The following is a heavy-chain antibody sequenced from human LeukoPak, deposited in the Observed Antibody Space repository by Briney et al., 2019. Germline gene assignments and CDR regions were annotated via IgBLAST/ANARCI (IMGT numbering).Heavy chain of an antibody. J-gene: IGHJ4*02. V-gene: IGHV4-59*08. Sequence: SETLSLTCTVSGGSISSYYWSWIRQPPGKGLEWIGYIYYSGSTNYNPSLKSRVTISVDTSKNQFSLKLSSVTAADTAVYYCATSYSGSYYTPFDYWGQGTLVTVSS. CDR2: IYYSGST. CDR1: GGSISSYY. D-gene: IGHD1-26*01. CDR3: ATSYSGSYYTPFDY.